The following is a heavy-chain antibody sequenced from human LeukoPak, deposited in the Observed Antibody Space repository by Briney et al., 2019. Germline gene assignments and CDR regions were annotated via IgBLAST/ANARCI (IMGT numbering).Heavy chain of an antibody. J-gene: IGHJ4*02. CDR2: IYSGGST. Sequence: PGGSLRLSCAASGFTFSSYAMHWVRQAPGKGLEWVSFIYSGGSTQYSDSVKGRFTISRDNSKNTLYLQMNRLRAEDAAVYYCAKAPVTSCSGAYCYPFDYWGQGTLVTVSS. D-gene: IGHD2-21*01. CDR1: GFTFSSYA. CDR3: AKAPVTSCSGAYCYPFDY. V-gene: IGHV3-53*01.